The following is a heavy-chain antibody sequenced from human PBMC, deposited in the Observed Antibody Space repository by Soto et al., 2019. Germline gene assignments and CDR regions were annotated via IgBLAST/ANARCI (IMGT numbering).Heavy chain of an antibody. CDR3: ARGSDDYGDYVSFR. D-gene: IGHD4-17*01. CDR2: IIPILGIA. J-gene: IGHJ4*02. CDR1: GGTFSSYT. V-gene: IGHV1-69*02. Sequence: QVQLVQSGAEVKKPGSSVKVSCKASGGTFSSYTISWVRQAPGQGLEWMGRIIPILGIANYAQKFQGRVTITADKSTRTAYMELSSLRSEDTAVYYCARGSDDYGDYVSFRWGQGTLVTVSS.